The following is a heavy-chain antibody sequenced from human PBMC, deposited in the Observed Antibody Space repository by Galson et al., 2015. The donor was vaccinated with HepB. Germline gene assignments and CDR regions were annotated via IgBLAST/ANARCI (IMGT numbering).Heavy chain of an antibody. CDR3: ARVMWLAGMVWFGEYDVDY. CDR2: IKQDGSEK. Sequence: SLRLSCAASGFTFSSYWMSWVRQAPGKGLEWVANIKQDGSEKYYVDSVKGRFTISRDNAKNSLYLQMNSLRAEDTAVYYCARVMWLAGMVWFGEYDVDYWGQGTLVTVSS. J-gene: IGHJ4*02. D-gene: IGHD3-10*01. CDR1: GFTFSSYW. V-gene: IGHV3-7*03.